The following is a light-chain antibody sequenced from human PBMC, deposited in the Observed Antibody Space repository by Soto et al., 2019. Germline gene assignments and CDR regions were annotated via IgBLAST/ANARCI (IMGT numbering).Light chain of an antibody. CDR3: QQYNNWWT. CDR1: QSVSSN. Sequence: EIVMTQSPATLSVSPGERDTISCRASQSVSSNLAWYQQRPGQAPRLLIYGASTRATGIPARFSGSGSGTQFTLTISSLKSEDFAVYYCQQYNNWWTFGQGTKVEIK. J-gene: IGKJ1*01. CDR2: GAS. V-gene: IGKV3-15*01.